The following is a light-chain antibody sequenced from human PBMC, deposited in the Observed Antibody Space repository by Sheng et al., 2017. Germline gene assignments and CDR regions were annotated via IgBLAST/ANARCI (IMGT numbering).Light chain of an antibody. Sequence: DNQMTQSPSTQSASIGDRVTITCRASQSIGDWLAWYQQKPGKAPNLIIYKTSTLQSGVPSRFSGSGSGTEFTLTISNLQPDDFATYYCQQYSLCWTFGQRDQGGNET. CDR3: QQYSLCWT. J-gene: IGKJ1*01. CDR2: KTS. CDR1: QSIGDW. V-gene: IGKV1-5*03.